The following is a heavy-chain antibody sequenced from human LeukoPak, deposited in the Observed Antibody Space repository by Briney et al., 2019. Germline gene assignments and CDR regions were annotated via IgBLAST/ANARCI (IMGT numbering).Heavy chain of an antibody. Sequence: GASVKVSCKASGYTFTSYGISWVRQAPGQGLEWMGWISAYNGNTNYAQKLQGRVTMTTDTSTSTAYMELSSLRSEDTAVYYCARTPGGPDIVVVPAASPRYNWFDPWGQGTLVTVSS. J-gene: IGHJ5*02. CDR3: ARTPGGPDIVVVPAASPRYNWFDP. CDR2: ISAYNGNT. V-gene: IGHV1-18*01. CDR1: GYTFTSYG. D-gene: IGHD2-2*01.